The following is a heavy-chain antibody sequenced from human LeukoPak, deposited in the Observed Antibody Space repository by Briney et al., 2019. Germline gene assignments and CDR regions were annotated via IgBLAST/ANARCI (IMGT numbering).Heavy chain of an antibody. CDR3: ARSGRIAAAGTFKH. D-gene: IGHD6-13*01. V-gene: IGHV4-38-2*01. CDR2: IYHSGST. Sequence: KTSETLSLTCAVSGYSISSGYYWGWIRQPPGKGLEWIGSIYHSGSTYYNPSLKSRVTMSVDTSKNQFSLKLSSVTAADTAVYYCARSGRIAAAGTFKHWGQGTLVTVSS. CDR1: GYSISSGYY. J-gene: IGHJ1*01.